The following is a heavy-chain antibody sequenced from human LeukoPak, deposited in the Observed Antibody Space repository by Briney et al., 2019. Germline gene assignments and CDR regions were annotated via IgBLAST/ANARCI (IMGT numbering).Heavy chain of an antibody. D-gene: IGHD6-19*01. CDR3: ANVMYSSGCLMDY. V-gene: IGHV3-23*01. CDR1: GFTFISYA. Sequence: GGSLRLSCAASGFTFISYAMSQVRQAPGKGLEWVSAMSGSGGSTNYADSGKGRFTISRDNSKNTLYLQMNSLRAEDTAVYYCANVMYSSGCLMDYWGQGTLVTVSS. CDR2: MSGSGGST. J-gene: IGHJ4*02.